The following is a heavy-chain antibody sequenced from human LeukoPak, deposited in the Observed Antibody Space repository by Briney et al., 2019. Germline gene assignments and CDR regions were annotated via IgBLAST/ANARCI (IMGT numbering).Heavy chain of an antibody. J-gene: IGHJ5*02. D-gene: IGHD3-3*01. CDR3: ARHVAPYYDFWSGYSAPYHWFDP. Sequence: SETLSLTCTVSGGSISSGGYYWSWIRQHPGKGLEWIGYIYYSGSTYYNPSLKSRVTISVDTSKNQFSLKLSSVTAADTAVYYCARHVAPYYDFWSGYSAPYHWFDPWGQGTLVTVSS. CDR2: IYYSGST. V-gene: IGHV4-31*03. CDR1: GGSISSGGYY.